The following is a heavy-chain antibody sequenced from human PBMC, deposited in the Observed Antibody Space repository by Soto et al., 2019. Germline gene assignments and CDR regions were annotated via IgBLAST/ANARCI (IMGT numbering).Heavy chain of an antibody. Sequence: QVQLQESGPGLVKPSGTLSLTCAVSGGSISSSNWWSWVRQPPGKGLEWIGEIYHSGSTNYNPSLKSRVXXSXDXXEHQFSLKLSSVSAADTAVYYCARDDYGDYGGLDYWGQGTLVTVSS. D-gene: IGHD4-17*01. J-gene: IGHJ4*02. CDR1: GGSISSSNW. CDR2: IYHSGST. V-gene: IGHV4-4*02. CDR3: ARDDYGDYGGLDY.